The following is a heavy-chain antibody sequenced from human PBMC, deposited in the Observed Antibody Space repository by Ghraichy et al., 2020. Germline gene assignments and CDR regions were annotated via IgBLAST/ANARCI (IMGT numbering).Heavy chain of an antibody. Sequence: SETLSLTCAVYGGSFSGYYWSWIRQPPGKGLEWIGEINHSGSTNYNPSLKSRVTISVDTSKNQFSLKLSSVTAADTAVYYCARASFRFGELSDDYWGQGTLVTVSS. V-gene: IGHV4-34*01. CDR2: INHSGST. CDR1: GGSFSGYY. D-gene: IGHD3-10*01. J-gene: IGHJ4*02. CDR3: ARASFRFGELSDDY.